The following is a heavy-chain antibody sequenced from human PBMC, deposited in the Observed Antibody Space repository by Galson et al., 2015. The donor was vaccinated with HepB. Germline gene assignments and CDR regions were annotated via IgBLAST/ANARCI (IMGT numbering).Heavy chain of an antibody. J-gene: IGHJ4*02. CDR3: ARGLGYYDTSGSDY. Sequence: SLRLSCAVSGFSLSSYALHWARQAPGKGLEWVAVISYDGSNKYYTDSVKGRFTISRDNSKNTLYLQMNSLRAEDTAVYYCARGLGYYDTSGSDYWGQGTLVTVSS. CDR1: GFSLSSYA. CDR2: ISYDGSNK. D-gene: IGHD3-22*01. V-gene: IGHV3-30*04.